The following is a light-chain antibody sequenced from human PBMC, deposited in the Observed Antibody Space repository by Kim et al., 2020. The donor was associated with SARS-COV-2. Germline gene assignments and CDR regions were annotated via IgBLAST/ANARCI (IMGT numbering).Light chain of an antibody. V-gene: IGKV1-5*03. CDR3: QQYNSYPIT. Sequence: ASVGDRVTITCRASQSFSSWLAWYQQKPGKAPKLLIYQTSSLQSGVPSRFSGSGSGTEFTLTINSLQPDDFATFYCQQYNSYPITFGQGTRLEIK. J-gene: IGKJ5*01. CDR1: QSFSSW. CDR2: QTS.